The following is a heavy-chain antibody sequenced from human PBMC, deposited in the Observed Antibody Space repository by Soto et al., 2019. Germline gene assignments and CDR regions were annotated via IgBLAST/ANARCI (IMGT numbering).Heavy chain of an antibody. D-gene: IGHD4-17*01. J-gene: IGHJ3*02. CDR1: GGSISSYY. V-gene: IGHV4-59*01. CDR2: IYYSGST. CDR3: AAGLGSTVDAFDI. Sequence: SETLSLTCTVSGGSISSYYWSWIRQPPGKGLEWIGYIYYSGSTNYNPSLKSRVTISVDTSKNQFSLKLSSVTAADTAVYYCAAGLGSTVDAFDIGGQGTMVTVSS.